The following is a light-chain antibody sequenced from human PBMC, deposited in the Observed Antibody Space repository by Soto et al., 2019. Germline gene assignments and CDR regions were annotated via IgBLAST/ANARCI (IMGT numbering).Light chain of an antibody. CDR2: DAS. V-gene: IGKV1-39*01. Sequence: IQITPSRSTLPPSVVDQVDITCRASQSISSWLAWYHQKPGKAPKLLIYDASSLQSGVPSRFSGSGSETDFTLTISSLQPEDFATYSCQQSYSTTWTFGQGTKVDIK. J-gene: IGKJ1*01. CDR1: QSISSW. CDR3: QQSYSTTWT.